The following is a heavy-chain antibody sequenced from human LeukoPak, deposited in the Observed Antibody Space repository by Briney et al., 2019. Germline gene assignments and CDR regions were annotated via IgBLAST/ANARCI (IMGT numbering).Heavy chain of an antibody. Sequence: GESLKISCKGSGYSFTSYWIGWVRQMPGKGLEWMGIIYPGDSDTRYSPSFQGQVTISADKSISTAYLQWNSLKASDTAMYYCARRSKGTTVVTSYFDYWGQGTLVTVSS. CDR3: ARRSKGTTVVTSYFDY. J-gene: IGHJ4*02. D-gene: IGHD4-23*01. V-gene: IGHV5-51*01. CDR1: GYSFTSYW. CDR2: IYPGDSDT.